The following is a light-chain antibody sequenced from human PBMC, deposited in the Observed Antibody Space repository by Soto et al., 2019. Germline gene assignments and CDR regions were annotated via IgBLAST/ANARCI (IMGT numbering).Light chain of an antibody. V-gene: IGLV2-14*01. J-gene: IGLJ2*01. Sequence: QSALTQPASVSGSPGQSITISCTGTSSDVGGYNYVSWYQQHPGKAPKLMIYEVSNRSSGVSNSFSGSKSGNTASLTIAGRQAEDEADYYCSSYSRNNTLVFGGGTKLTVL. CDR1: SSDVGGYNY. CDR3: SSYSRNNTLV. CDR2: EVS.